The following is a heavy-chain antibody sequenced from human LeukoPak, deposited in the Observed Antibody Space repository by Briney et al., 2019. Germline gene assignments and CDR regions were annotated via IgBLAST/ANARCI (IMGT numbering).Heavy chain of an antibody. CDR1: GYTFTSYG. CDR2: NSAYNGNP. J-gene: IGHJ5*02. D-gene: IGHD2-2*01. V-gene: IGHV1-18*01. CDR3: ARVYVSIPIVVVPAAYQRNWFDP. Sequence: ASVSVSSTASGYTFTSYGISWVPQAPGQRLEWIGWNSAYNGNPKDAQQLQGRVTMTTDTSTSTAYMELGSLRSDDTAVYYCARVYVSIPIVVVPAAYQRNWFDPWGQGTLVTVSS.